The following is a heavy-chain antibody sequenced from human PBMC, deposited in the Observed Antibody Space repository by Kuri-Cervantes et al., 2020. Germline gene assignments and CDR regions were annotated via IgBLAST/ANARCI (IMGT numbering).Heavy chain of an antibody. CDR2: ISYDGSNK. CDR3: ACPAYGSWPV. D-gene: IGHD3-10*01. CDR1: GFTFSSYA. Sequence: GGSLRLSCAASGFTFSSYAMHWVRQAPGKGLEWVAVISYDGSNKDYADSVKGRFTISRDNAKNSLYLQMSSLRAEDTAVYYCACPAYGSWPVWGQGTTVTVSS. V-gene: IGHV3-30*07. J-gene: IGHJ6*02.